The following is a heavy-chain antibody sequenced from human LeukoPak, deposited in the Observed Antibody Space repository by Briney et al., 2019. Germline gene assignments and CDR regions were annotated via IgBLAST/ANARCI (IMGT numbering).Heavy chain of an antibody. D-gene: IGHD3-10*01. CDR2: IYHSGST. V-gene: IGHV4-38-2*02. Sequence: SETLSLTCTVSGYSISSGYYWGWIRQPPGKGLEWIGSIYHSGSTYYNPSLKSRVTISVDRSKNQFSLKLSSVTAADTAVYYCARVSLVRGAPDYYFDYWGQGTLVTVSS. CDR3: ARVSLVRGAPDYYFDY. J-gene: IGHJ4*02. CDR1: GYSISSGYY.